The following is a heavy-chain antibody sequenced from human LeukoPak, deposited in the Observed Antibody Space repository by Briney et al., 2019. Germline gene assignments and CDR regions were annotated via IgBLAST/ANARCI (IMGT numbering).Heavy chain of an antibody. D-gene: IGHD4-17*01. J-gene: IGHJ6*02. CDR3: ATDYGEYDYYYYGMDV. CDR2: ISGSGGST. CDR1: GFTFSSYA. V-gene: IGHV3-23*01. Sequence: GGSLRLSCAASGFTFSSYAMSWVRQAPGKGLEWVSAISGSGGSTYYADSVKGRFTMSRDNSKNTLYLQMNSLRAEDTAVYYCATDYGEYDYYYYGMDVWGQGTTVTVSS.